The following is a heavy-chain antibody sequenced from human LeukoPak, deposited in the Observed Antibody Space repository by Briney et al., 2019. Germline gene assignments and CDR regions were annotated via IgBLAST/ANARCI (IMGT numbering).Heavy chain of an antibody. Sequence: TLSITCTVSGGSISSGGYYWSWIRQHPGKGLEWIGYIYYSGSTYYNPSLKSRVTISVDTSKNQFSLKLSSVTAADTAVYYCARSPTLGFLEWLFFHVWGQGTTVTVSS. V-gene: IGHV4-31*03. CDR3: ARSPTLGFLEWLFFHV. CDR1: GGSISSGGYY. D-gene: IGHD3-3*01. CDR2: IYYSGST. J-gene: IGHJ6*02.